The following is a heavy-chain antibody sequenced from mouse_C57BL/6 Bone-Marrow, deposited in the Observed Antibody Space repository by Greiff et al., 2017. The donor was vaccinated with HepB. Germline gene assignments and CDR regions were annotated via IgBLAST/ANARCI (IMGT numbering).Heavy chain of an antibody. D-gene: IGHD2-3*01. Sequence: EVKLVESGGGLVQPGGSLKLSCAASGFTFSDYYMYWVRQTPEKRLEWVAYISNGGGSTYYPDTVKGRFTISRDNAKNTLYLQMSRLKSEDTAMYYCARGDGYYVWFAYWGQGTLVTVSA. V-gene: IGHV5-12*01. CDR2: ISNGGGST. J-gene: IGHJ3*01. CDR1: GFTFSDYY. CDR3: ARGDGYYVWFAY.